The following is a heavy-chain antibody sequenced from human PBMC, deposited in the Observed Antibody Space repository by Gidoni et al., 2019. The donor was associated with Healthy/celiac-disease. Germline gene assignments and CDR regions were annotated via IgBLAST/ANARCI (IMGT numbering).Heavy chain of an antibody. J-gene: IGHJ5*02. V-gene: IGHV3-11*01. D-gene: IGHD4-17*01. CDR3: ARGWDYGDYHVPTNWFDP. CDR1: VFTFSAYY. Sequence: QVQLVESGGCLVKPGGSLRLSFAASVFTFSAYYLSWIRQAPGKGLEWVSYISNSGSTIFYADSVKGRFTISRDNAKNSLYLQMNSLRAEDTAVYYCARGWDYGDYHVPTNWFDPWGQGTLVTVSS. CDR2: ISNSGSTI.